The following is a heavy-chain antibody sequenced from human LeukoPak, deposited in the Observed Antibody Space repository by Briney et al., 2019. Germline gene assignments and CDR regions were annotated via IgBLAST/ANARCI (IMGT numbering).Heavy chain of an antibody. J-gene: IGHJ4*02. D-gene: IGHD3-10*01. CDR3: ASNYYGSGSLDY. CDR2: IYYSGST. CDR1: GGSISSYY. V-gene: IGHV4-59*08. Sequence: PSETLSLTCTVSGGSISSYYWSWLRQPPGKGLEWLGYIYYSGSTNYNPSLKSRVTISVHTSTNQFSLKLSSVTAADTAVYYCASNYYGSGSLDYWGQGNLVTVSS.